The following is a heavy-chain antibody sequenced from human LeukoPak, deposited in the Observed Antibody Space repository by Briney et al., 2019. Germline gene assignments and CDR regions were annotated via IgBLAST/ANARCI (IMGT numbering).Heavy chain of an antibody. CDR2: IKPSGGST. Sequence: ASVKVSCKASAYTFTGYYMHWVRQAPGQGLEWMGIIKPSGGSTTYAQKFQGRVTMTRDMSTSTLYMELSSLRSEDTAVYYCARVRDGYNDAYDIWGQGTMVTVSS. CDR3: ARVRDGYNDAYDI. CDR1: AYTFTGYY. V-gene: IGHV1-46*01. D-gene: IGHD5-24*01. J-gene: IGHJ3*02.